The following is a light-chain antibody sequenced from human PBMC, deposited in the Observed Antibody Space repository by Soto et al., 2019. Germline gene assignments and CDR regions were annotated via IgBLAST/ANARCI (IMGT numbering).Light chain of an antibody. V-gene: IGKV3-20*01. CDR1: QSVSSNH. CDR3: QQYVSSPWA. J-gene: IGKJ1*01. CDR2: GAS. Sequence: EIGLTQSACTLSLSPGERATLYCRASQSVSSNHLAWYQQKPGQAPRLLIYGASRRATGIPDRFTGSGSGTDFTLTISRLEPEDFAVYYCQQYVSSPWAFGQGTKVDVK.